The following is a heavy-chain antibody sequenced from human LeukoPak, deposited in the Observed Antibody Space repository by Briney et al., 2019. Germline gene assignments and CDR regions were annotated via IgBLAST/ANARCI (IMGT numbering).Heavy chain of an antibody. CDR1: GFNFSTYG. J-gene: IGHJ4*02. D-gene: IGHD6-13*01. V-gene: IGHV3-30*18. Sequence: PGGSLRLSCAASGFNFSTYGTHWVRQAPGKGLEWVAVISYDGINKYYADSVKGRFTISRDNSKNMLYLQMSSLRAEDTAVYYCAKDHVTSSSWFPDYWGQGTLVTVSS. CDR3: AKDHVTSSSWFPDY. CDR2: ISYDGINK.